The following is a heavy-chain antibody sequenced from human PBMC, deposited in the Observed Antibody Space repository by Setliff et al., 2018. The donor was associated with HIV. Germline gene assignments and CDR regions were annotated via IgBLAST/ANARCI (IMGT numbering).Heavy chain of an antibody. CDR3: AKNKLGGAFDM. J-gene: IGHJ3*02. D-gene: IGHD1-26*01. CDR1: GDTFSKHA. V-gene: IGHV1-69*13. CDR2: FIPTYDTT. Sequence: SVKVSCKASGDTFSKHAVSWVRQAPGQGLEWMGSFIPTYDTTSYAREFQGRLTITADESTSPVYMDLSRLTSDDTAIFFCAKNKLGGAFDMWGQGTMVTVSS.